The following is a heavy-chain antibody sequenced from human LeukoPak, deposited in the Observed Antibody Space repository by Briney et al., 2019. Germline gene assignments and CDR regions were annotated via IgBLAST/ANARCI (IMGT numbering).Heavy chain of an antibody. V-gene: IGHV1-18*01. J-gene: IGHJ4*02. D-gene: IGHD3-3*01. Sequence: GASVKVSCKASGYTFTSYGISWVRQAPGQGLEWMGWISAYNGNTNYAEKLQGRVTMTTDTSTSTAYMELRSLRSDDTAVYYCARVQGTVLDFWSGARLDYWGQGTLVTVSS. CDR2: ISAYNGNT. CDR1: GYTFTSYG. CDR3: ARVQGTVLDFWSGARLDY.